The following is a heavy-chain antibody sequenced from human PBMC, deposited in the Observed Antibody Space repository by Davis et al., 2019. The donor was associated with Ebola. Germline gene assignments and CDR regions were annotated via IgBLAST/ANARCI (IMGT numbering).Heavy chain of an antibody. D-gene: IGHD5-24*01. V-gene: IGHV1-2*02. J-gene: IGHJ3*02. CDR3: ATVEMATINDAFDI. CDR1: GYTFTGYY. CDR2: INPNSGGT. Sequence: ASVKVSCKASGYTFTGYYMHWVRQAPGQGLEWMGWINPNSGGTNYAQKFQGRVTMTRDTSISTAYMELSRLRSDDTAVYYCATVEMATINDAFDIWGQGTMVTVSS.